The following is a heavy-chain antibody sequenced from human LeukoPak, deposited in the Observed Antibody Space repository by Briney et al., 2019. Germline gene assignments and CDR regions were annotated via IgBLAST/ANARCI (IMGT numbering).Heavy chain of an antibody. J-gene: IGHJ4*02. CDR1: GGSISSYY. Sequence: ASETLSLTCTVSGGSISSYYWSWIRQPPGKGLEWIGYIYNSGSTYYNPSLKSRVTISVDTSKNQFSLRLSSVTAADAAVYYCVRDRELNYWGQGTLVTVSS. CDR3: VRDRELNY. V-gene: IGHV4-59*01. CDR2: IYNSGST. D-gene: IGHD1-26*01.